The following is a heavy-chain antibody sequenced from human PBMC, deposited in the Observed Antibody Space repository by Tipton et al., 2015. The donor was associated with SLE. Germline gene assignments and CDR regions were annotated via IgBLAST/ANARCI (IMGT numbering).Heavy chain of an antibody. CDR1: GFTFSRYW. D-gene: IGHD1-26*01. CDR3: AREGPKWYYYYYMDV. CDR2: INSDGSST. V-gene: IGHV3-74*01. Sequence: SLRLSCAASGFTFSRYWMYWVRQAPGKGLVWVSRINSDGSSTTYADSVKGRFTISRDNAKNTLYLQMNSLRAEDTAVYYCAREGPKWYYYYYMDVWGKGTTVTVSS. J-gene: IGHJ6*03.